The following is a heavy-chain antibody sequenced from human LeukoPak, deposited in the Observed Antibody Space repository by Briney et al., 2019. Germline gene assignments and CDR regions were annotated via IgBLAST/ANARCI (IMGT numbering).Heavy chain of an antibody. V-gene: IGHV3-23*01. CDR3: ARRGIVLGAAPVLKYSFDY. J-gene: IGHJ4*02. CDR1: GFTFSSYA. CDR2: ISVSGGGT. Sequence: GSLRLSCAASGFTFSSYAMSWVRQAPGKGLEWVSSISVSGGGTYYADSVKGRFTISRDNSKNTLYLQMNSLSAEDTAVYYCARRGIVLGAAPVLKYSFDYWGQGTLVTVSS. D-gene: IGHD1-26*01.